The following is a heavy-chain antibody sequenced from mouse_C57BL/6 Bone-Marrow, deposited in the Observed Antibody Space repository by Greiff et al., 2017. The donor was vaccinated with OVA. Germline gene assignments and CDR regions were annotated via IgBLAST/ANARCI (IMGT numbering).Heavy chain of an antibody. CDR2: IHPNSGST. CDR3: ARYDYYSNYPWFAY. Sequence: QVQLKQPGAELVKPGASVKLSCKASGYTFTSYWMHWVKQRPGQGLEWIGMIHPNSGSTNYNEKFKSKATLTVDKSSSTAYMQLSSLTSEDSAVYYCARYDYYSNYPWFAYWGQGTLVTVSA. V-gene: IGHV1-64*01. J-gene: IGHJ3*01. CDR1: GYTFTSYW. D-gene: IGHD2-5*01.